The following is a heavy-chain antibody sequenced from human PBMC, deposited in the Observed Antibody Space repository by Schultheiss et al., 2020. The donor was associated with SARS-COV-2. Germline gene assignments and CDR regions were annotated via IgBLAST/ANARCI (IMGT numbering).Heavy chain of an antibody. CDR1: GFTFSSYG. CDR3: ARVHPGYYGMDV. Sequence: GGSLRLSCAASGFTFSSYGMHWVRQAPGKGLEWVANIKQDGSEKYYVDSVKGRFTISRDNAKNSLYLQMNSLRAEDTAVYYCARVHPGYYGMDVWGQGTTVTVSS. CDR2: IKQDGSEK. J-gene: IGHJ6*02. V-gene: IGHV3-7*04.